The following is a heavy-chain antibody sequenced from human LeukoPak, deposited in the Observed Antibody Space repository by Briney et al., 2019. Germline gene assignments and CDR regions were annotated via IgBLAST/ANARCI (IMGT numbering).Heavy chain of an antibody. CDR1: GNSFNTYG. CDR2: INVNT. CDR3: ARAPRCNTESCNSWFDP. J-gene: IGHJ5*02. V-gene: IGHV1-18*01. Sequence: GASVKVSCKAFGNSFNTYGISWLRQAPGQGLEWMGWINVNTKYARKFQGRVTMTTDTSTSTAYMELRSLRSDDTAVYFCARAPRCNTESCNSWFDPWGQGTLVTVSS. D-gene: IGHD2/OR15-2a*01.